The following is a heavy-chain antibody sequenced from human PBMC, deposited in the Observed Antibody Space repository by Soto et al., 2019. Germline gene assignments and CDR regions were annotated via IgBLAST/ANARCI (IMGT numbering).Heavy chain of an antibody. CDR3: AATIIAVGGSGYYGLDV. CDR2: ISAYNGNT. V-gene: IGHV1-18*01. J-gene: IGHJ6*02. D-gene: IGHD6-19*01. Sequence: ASVKVSCKASGYTFTSYGISWVRQAPGQGFEWMGWISAYNGNTTYAQKFQGRVTMTRDTSTTTVYMELSSLRFEDTAVYYCAATIIAVGGSGYYGLDVWGQGTTVTVSS. CDR1: GYTFTSYG.